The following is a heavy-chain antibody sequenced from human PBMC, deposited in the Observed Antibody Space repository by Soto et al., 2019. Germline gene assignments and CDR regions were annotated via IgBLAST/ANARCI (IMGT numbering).Heavy chain of an antibody. Sequence: SVKVSCKASGYTFSNYAISWVRQAPGQGLERMGGIIPIFGTANYAQKFQGRVTITADESTSTAYMELSSLRSEDTAVYYCARGGVAAAELEFDYWGQGTLVTVSS. J-gene: IGHJ4*02. D-gene: IGHD6-13*01. V-gene: IGHV1-69*13. CDR1: GYTFSNYA. CDR3: ARGGVAAAELEFDY. CDR2: IIPIFGTA.